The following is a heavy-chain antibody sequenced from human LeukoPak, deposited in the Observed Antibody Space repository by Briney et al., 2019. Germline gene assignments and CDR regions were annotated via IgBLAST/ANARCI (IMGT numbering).Heavy chain of an antibody. CDR1: GFTFSSYA. J-gene: IGHJ3*02. D-gene: IGHD2-15*01. CDR2: ISYDGSNK. CDR3: ARDQDKEGAFDI. Sequence: GGSLRLSCAASGFTFSSYAMHWVRQAPGKGLEWVAVISYDGSNKYYADSVKGRFTISRDNSKNTLYLQMNSLRAEDTAVYYCARDQDKEGAFDIWGQGTMVTVSS. V-gene: IGHV3-30*04.